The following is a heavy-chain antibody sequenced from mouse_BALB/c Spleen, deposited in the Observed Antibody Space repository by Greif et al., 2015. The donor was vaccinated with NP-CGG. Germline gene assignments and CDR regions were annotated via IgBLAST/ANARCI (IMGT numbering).Heavy chain of an antibody. Sequence: QVQLKQSGAELVRPGSSVKISCKASGYAFSSYWMNWVKQRPGQGLEWIGQIYPGDGDTNYNGKFKGKATLTAAKSSSTAYMQRSSLTAEDSAVYFCARCDYDCCFDYWGQGTTLTVSS. V-gene: IGHV1-80*01. D-gene: IGHD2-4*01. CDR3: ARCDYDCCFDY. CDR1: GYAFSSYW. J-gene: IGHJ2*01. CDR2: IYPGDGDT.